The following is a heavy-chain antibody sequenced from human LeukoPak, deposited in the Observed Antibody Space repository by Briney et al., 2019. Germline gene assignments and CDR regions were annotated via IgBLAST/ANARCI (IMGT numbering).Heavy chain of an antibody. Sequence: SETLSLTCTVSGASISGYYWGWMRQPPGRVLEFIGYIYYSGNTNYNPSLKGRVTFSVDPSKNQFSLKLTAVTAADTAMYYCARMGLGCPGKFDYWGQGSLVTVSS. CDR3: ARMGLGCPGKFDY. CDR2: IYYSGNT. V-gene: IGHV4-59*01. J-gene: IGHJ4*02. CDR1: GASISGYY.